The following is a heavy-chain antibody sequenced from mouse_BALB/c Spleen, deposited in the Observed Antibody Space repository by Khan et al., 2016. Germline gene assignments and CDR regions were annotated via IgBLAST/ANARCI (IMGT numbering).Heavy chain of an antibody. Sequence: VQLQESGAELVRPGASVTLSCKASGYTFSDYEMHWVKQTPVHGLEWIGAIDPETGGTAYNQKFKGQATLTAGRSSSTAYMELRSLTSEDSAVYDCSRKGSFYGNYVFDSWGPGTTLTVSS. J-gene: IGHJ2*01. CDR3: SRKGSFYGNYVFDS. D-gene: IGHD2-1*01. CDR1: GYTFSDYE. CDR2: IDPETGGT. V-gene: IGHV1-15*01.